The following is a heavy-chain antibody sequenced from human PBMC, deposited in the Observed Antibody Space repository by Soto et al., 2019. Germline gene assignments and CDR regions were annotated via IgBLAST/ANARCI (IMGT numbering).Heavy chain of an antibody. CDR2: ISSSSSTI. J-gene: IGHJ6*03. CDR3: ARDVSGYGDHIGSPYMDV. V-gene: IGHV3-48*01. CDR1: GFTFSSYS. Sequence: HPGGSLRLSCAASGFTFSSYSMNWVRQAPGKGLEWVSYISSSSSTIYYADSVKGRFTISRDNAKNSLYLQMNSLRAEDTAVYYCARDVSGYGDHIGSPYMDVWGKGTTVTVSS. D-gene: IGHD2-21*01.